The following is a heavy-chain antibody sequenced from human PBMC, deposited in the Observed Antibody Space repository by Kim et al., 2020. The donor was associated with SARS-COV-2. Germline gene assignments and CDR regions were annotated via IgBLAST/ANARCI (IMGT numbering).Heavy chain of an antibody. J-gene: IGHJ4*02. CDR3: ITYSRTNGWR. V-gene: IGHV3-15*01. CDR2: IKSKTDGGTT. D-gene: IGHD2-2*01. CDR1: GFTFPNAW. Sequence: GGSLRLSCAASGFTFPNAWMSWVRQAPGKGLEWVGRIKSKTDGGTTDYNTPVKGRFAISRDDSKNTLYLQMDGLKIEDTSVYYCITYSRTNGWRWSQGTLATASS.